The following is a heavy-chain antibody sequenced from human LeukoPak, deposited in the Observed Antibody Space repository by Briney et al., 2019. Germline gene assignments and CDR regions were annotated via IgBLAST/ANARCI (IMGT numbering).Heavy chain of an antibody. D-gene: IGHD4-17*01. CDR2: IA. CDR3: AKDCTATRGGGWYFDY. J-gene: IGHJ4*02. V-gene: IGHV3-23*01. CDR1: GFTFSSYA. Sequence: PGGSLRLSCAASGFTFSSYAMSWVRQAPGKGLEWVSGIAYYADSVRSRFTISRDNSKNTLYLQMNSLRAEDTAVYYCAKDCTATRGGGWYFDYWGQGALVTVSS.